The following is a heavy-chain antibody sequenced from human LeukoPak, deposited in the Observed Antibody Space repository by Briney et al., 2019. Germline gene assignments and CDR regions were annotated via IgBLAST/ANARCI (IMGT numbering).Heavy chain of an antibody. CDR2: IYLYGTT. Sequence: PSETLSLTCSVSIGSIGSSKWWSWVRQSPVKGLEWIGEIYLYGTTNYNPSFTSRVTMSVDRSRNQFSLKLTSVTAADTAVYYCARQKWEQQGRDYYFNGLDVWAQGPRSSSP. D-gene: IGHD1/OR15-1a*01. CDR1: IGSIGSSKW. CDR3: ARQKWEQQGRDYYFNGLDV. J-gene: IGHJ6*02. V-gene: IGHV4-4*02.